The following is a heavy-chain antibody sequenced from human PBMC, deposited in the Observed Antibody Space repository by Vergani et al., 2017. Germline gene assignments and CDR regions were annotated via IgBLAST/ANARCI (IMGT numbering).Heavy chain of an antibody. CDR2: IWYDGSNK. Sequence: QVQLVESGGGVVQPGRSLRLSCAASGFTFSSYGMHWVRQAPGKGLEWVAVIWYDGSNKYYADSVKGRFTISRDNSKNTLYLQMNSLRAEDTAVYYCARDVLGIAVAGPGDYWGQGTLVTVSS. CDR1: GFTFSSYG. V-gene: IGHV3-33*01. CDR3: ARDVLGIAVAGPGDY. D-gene: IGHD6-19*01. J-gene: IGHJ4*02.